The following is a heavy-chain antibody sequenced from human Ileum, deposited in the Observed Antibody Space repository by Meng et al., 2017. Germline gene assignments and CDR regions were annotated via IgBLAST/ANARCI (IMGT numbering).Heavy chain of an antibody. CDR1: GFTFSNYA. Sequence: GESLKISCVASGFTFSNYALSWVRQAPGKGLEWVSGISDIGFGTYYADSVKGRFTISRDNSQNTLYLQMYNLRVEDAAVYYCAKEVAALGTPLFDSWGQGTLVTGYS. V-gene: IGHV3-23*01. J-gene: IGHJ4*02. D-gene: IGHD6-13*01. CDR3: AKEVAALGTPLFDS. CDR2: ISDIGFGT.